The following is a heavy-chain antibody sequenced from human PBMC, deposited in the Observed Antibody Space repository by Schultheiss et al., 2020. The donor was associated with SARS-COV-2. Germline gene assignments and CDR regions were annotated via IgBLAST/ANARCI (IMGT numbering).Heavy chain of an antibody. J-gene: IGHJ4*02. V-gene: IGHV4-61*02. D-gene: IGHD3-16*02. Sequence: SQTLSLTCTVSGGSIRSGSYYWSWIRQPAGKGLEWIGRIYTSGSTNYNPSLKSRVTMSVDTSKNQFSLKLSSVTAADTAVYYCARVGELSLFDYWGQGTLVTVSS. CDR1: GGSIRSGSYY. CDR3: ARVGELSLFDY. CDR2: IYTSGST.